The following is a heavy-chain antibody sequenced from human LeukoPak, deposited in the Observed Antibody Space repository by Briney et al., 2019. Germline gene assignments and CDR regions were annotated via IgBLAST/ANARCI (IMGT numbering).Heavy chain of an antibody. CDR1: GGSISRYY. D-gene: IGHD2-15*01. Sequence: PSETLCLTCTVSGGSISRYYWSWIRQPAGKGLEWIGRIYTSGSTNYNPSLKSRVTMSVDTSKNQFSLKLISVTAADTAVYYCARSVVAATAPYYFDYWGQGTLVTVSS. V-gene: IGHV4-4*07. CDR2: IYTSGST. CDR3: ARSVVAATAPYYFDY. J-gene: IGHJ4*02.